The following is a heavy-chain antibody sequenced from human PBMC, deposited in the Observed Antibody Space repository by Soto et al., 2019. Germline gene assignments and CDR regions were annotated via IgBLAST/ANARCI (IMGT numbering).Heavy chain of an antibody. V-gene: IGHV4-39*01. CDR3: ARHETGSRDLPYYYYYYGMDV. J-gene: IGHJ6*02. Sequence: KASETLSLTCTVSGGSISSSSYYWGWIRQPPGKGLEWIGSIYYSGSTYYNPSLKSRVTISVDTSKNQFSLKLSSVTAADTAVYYCARHETGSRDLPYYYYYYGMDVWGQGTTVTVSS. D-gene: IGHD6-13*01. CDR1: GGSISSSSYY. CDR2: IYYSGST.